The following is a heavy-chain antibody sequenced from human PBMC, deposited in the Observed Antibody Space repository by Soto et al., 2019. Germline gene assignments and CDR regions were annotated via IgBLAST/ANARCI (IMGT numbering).Heavy chain of an antibody. V-gene: IGHV5-51*01. CDR1: GYSFTSYW. CDR2: IYPGDSAT. D-gene: IGHD2-15*01. CDR3: ARRVVVAAGWYFDL. J-gene: IGHJ2*01. Sequence: EVQLVQSGAEVKKPGESLKISCKGSGYSFTSYWIGWVRQMPGKGLEWMGIIYPGDSATRYSPSFQGQVTISADKSISTAQRQWSSRKAADTAMEYGARRVVVAAGWYFDLWGRGTLVTVSS.